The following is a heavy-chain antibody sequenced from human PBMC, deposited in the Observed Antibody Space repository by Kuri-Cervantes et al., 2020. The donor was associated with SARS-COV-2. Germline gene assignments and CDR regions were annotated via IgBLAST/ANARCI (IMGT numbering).Heavy chain of an antibody. CDR3: ATSYGGSGSYYYGMDV. V-gene: IGHV4-59*01. Sequence: ESLKISCTVSGGSISSYYWSWIRQPPGKGLEWIGYIYYSGSTNYHPSLKSRVTISVDTSKNQFSLKLSSVTAADTAVYYCATSYGGSGSYYYGMDVWGQGTTVTVSS. D-gene: IGHD3-10*01. CDR2: IYYSGST. J-gene: IGHJ6*02. CDR1: GGSISSYY.